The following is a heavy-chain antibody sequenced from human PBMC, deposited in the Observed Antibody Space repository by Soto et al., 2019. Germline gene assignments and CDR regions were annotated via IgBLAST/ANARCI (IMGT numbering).Heavy chain of an antibody. CDR1: GGSLSSYY. CDR3: ARGYYGSGSYPHYYYMDV. Sequence: SETLSLTCPVSGGSLSSYYWSWIRQTPGKGLEWIGYIYYSGSTNYNPSLKSRVTISVDTSKNQFSLKLSSVTAADTAVYYCARGYYGSGSYPHYYYMDVWGKGTTVTVSS. D-gene: IGHD3-10*01. V-gene: IGHV4-59*01. J-gene: IGHJ6*03. CDR2: IYYSGST.